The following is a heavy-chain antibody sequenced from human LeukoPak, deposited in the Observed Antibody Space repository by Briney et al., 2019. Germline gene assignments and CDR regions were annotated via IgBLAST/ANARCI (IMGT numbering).Heavy chain of an antibody. CDR2: ISDDGSRQ. Sequence: WGSLRLSCAATGFTFSNYAIHWGRQAPGKGLEWVAFISDDGSRQHYADSVKGRFTISRDNSKNTLNLQMNSLRAEDTAVYYCVKDRTGTYTLDYWGQGTPVTVSS. CDR3: VKDRTGTYTLDY. V-gene: IGHV3-30-3*01. J-gene: IGHJ4*01. CDR1: GFTFSNYA. D-gene: IGHD3-10*01.